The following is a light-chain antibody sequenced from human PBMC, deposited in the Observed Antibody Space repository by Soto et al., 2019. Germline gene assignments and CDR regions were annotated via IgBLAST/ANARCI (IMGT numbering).Light chain of an antibody. J-gene: IGKJ1*01. CDR2: WAS. CDR1: QTVLDSFNNKDY. CDR3: QQYYSTPRT. Sequence: DIVMTQSPDSLAVSLGERATIDCKSSQTVLDSFNNKDYLTWYQQKPGQPPKLLIYWASTREFGVPDRFSGSGSGTDFTPTISSLQAEDVAVYYCQQYYSTPRTFGHGTKVDTK. V-gene: IGKV4-1*01.